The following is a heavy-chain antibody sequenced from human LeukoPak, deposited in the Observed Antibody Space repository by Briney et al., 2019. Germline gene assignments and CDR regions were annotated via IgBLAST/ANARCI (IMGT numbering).Heavy chain of an antibody. CDR2: IIISSGYI. CDR3: AKFPPIVVVPAAIAVFDY. D-gene: IGHD2-2*01. CDR1: GFTFSSYS. V-gene: IGHV3-21*01. J-gene: IGHJ4*02. Sequence: GGSLSLSCAASGFTFSSYSMNWVRQAPGKGLEWVSSIIISSGYIYYADSVKGRFTISRDNAKNSLYLQMNSLRAEDTAVYYCAKFPPIVVVPAAIAVFDYWGQGTLVTVSS.